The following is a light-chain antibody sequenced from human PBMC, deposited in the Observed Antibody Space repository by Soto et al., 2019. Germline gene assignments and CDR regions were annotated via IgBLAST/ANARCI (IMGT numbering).Light chain of an antibody. J-gene: IGKJ4*01. Sequence: EIVLTQSPATLSLSPGERATLSCRASQSVSSYLAWYQQKPGQAPRLLIYDASNRATGIPARFSGSGSGTDFTFTISSLEPEDFAVYYCQQRSNWPPSAAFGGGTKVEIK. CDR1: QSVSSY. CDR3: QQRSNWPPSAA. V-gene: IGKV3-11*01. CDR2: DAS.